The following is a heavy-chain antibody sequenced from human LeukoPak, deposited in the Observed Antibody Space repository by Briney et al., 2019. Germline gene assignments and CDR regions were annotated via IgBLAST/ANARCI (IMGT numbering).Heavy chain of an antibody. D-gene: IGHD3-10*01. CDR1: GFTFSTYA. CDR3: SKARGAYGQPFDY. V-gene: IGHV3-23*01. J-gene: IGHJ4*02. Sequence: GGSLRLSYAASGFTFSTYAMSWVRQAPGKGLEWVSVIIGSGDTAYYADSVTGRFAISRDNSKKPLSLQMNSLRVEDTAVYYCSKARGAYGQPFDYTGQGNLVTASS. CDR2: IIGSGDTA.